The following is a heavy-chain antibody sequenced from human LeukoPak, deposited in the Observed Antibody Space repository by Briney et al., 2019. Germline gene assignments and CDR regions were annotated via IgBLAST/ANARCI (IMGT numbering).Heavy chain of an antibody. CDR2: INPNSGGT. V-gene: IGHV1-2*02. CDR3: ARGPWQQPPPADL. D-gene: IGHD6-13*01. Sequence: GASVKVSCKASGYTFTDYYMLWMRQAPGQRLEWIGWINPNSGGTHFAQKFQGRVTMTSDTSISTAYMELISLTSDDTAVYFCARGPWQQPPPADLWGQGTLVTVSS. J-gene: IGHJ5*02. CDR1: GYTFTDYY.